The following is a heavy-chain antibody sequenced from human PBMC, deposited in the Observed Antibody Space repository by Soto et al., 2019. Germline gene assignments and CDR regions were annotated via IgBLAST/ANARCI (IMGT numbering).Heavy chain of an antibody. CDR3: GRGAGDRAFDI. CDR1: GFTFSSYW. V-gene: IGHV3-7*01. J-gene: IGHJ3*02. Sequence: GGSLRLSCAASGFTFSSYWMSWVRQAPGKGLEWVANIKKDGGEIYYVDSVKGRFTISRDNAKNSLYLQINSLRAEDTAMYYRGRGAGDRAFDIWGQGTMVTGSS. D-gene: IGHD7-27*01. CDR2: IKKDGGEI.